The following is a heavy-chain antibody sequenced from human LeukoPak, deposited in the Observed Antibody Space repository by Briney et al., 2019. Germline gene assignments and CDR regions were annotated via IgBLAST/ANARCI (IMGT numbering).Heavy chain of an antibody. CDR3: ARVGITIVRGVISPPHY. J-gene: IGHJ4*02. V-gene: IGHV1-8*01. Sequence: GASVKVSCKASGYTFTSYDINWVRQATGQGLEWMGWMNPNSGNTGYAQKFQGRVTMTGNTSISTAYMELSSLRSEDTAVYYCARVGITIVRGVISPPHYWGQGTLVTVSS. CDR1: GYTFTSYD. CDR2: MNPNSGNT. D-gene: IGHD3-10*01.